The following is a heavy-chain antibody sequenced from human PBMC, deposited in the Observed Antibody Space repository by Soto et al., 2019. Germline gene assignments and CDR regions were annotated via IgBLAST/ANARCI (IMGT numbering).Heavy chain of an antibody. CDR2: INHSGST. CDR1: GGSFSGYY. D-gene: IGHD2-2*01. J-gene: IGHJ5*02. CDR3: AVVPAAIRNNWFDP. V-gene: IGHV4-34*01. Sequence: PSETLSLTCAVYGGSFSGYYWSWIRQPPGKGLEWIGEINHSGSTNYNPSLKSRVTISVDTSKNQFSLKLSSVTAADTAVYYCAVVPAAIRNNWFDPWGQGTLVTVSS.